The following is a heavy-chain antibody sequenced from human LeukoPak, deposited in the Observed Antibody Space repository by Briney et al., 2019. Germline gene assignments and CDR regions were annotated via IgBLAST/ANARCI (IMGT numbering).Heavy chain of an antibody. Sequence: GSLRLSCADSGFTFSRYWMHWVRQTPGKGLVWVSCISADGSVTRYADSVKGRFTISRDNTKSTLYLQMHSLRAEDTAVYYCAKASGWYGYYFDYWGQGTLVTVSS. J-gene: IGHJ4*02. CDR2: ISADGSVT. V-gene: IGHV3-74*01. CDR3: AKASGWYGYYFDY. D-gene: IGHD6-19*01. CDR1: GFTFSRYW.